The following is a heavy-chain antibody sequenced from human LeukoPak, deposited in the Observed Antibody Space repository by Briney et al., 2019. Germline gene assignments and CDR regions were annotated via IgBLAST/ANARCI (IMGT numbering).Heavy chain of an antibody. CDR3: AKDPTLGYGYYYMDV. Sequence: GGSLRLSCAASGFTFSSYGMHWVRQAPGKGLEWVAFIRYDGRNKYYADSVEGRFTISRDNSKNTLYLQMNSLRAEDTAVYYCAKDPTLGYGYYYMDVWGKGTTVTVSS. D-gene: IGHD2-15*01. CDR1: GFTFSSYG. J-gene: IGHJ6*03. V-gene: IGHV3-30*02. CDR2: IRYDGRNK.